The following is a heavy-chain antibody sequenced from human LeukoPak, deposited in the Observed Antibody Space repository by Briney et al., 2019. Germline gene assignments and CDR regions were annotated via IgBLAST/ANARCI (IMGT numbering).Heavy chain of an antibody. CDR2: INSDGSST. V-gene: IGHV3-74*01. CDR3: AREMVRGYFDY. D-gene: IGHD3-10*01. CDR1: GFTFSSYW. Sequence: GGSLRLSCAASGFTFSSYWMHWVRQAPGKGLVCVSRINSDGSSTSYADSVKGRFTISRDNAKNSLYLQMNSLRAEDTAVYYCAREMVRGYFDYWGQGTLVTVSS. J-gene: IGHJ4*02.